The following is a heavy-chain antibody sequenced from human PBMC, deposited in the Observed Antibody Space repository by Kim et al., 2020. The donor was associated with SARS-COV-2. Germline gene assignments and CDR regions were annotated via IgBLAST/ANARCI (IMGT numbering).Heavy chain of an antibody. V-gene: IGHV5-51*01. J-gene: IGHJ3*02. CDR1: GYSFTSYW. D-gene: IGHD6-13*01. CDR3: ARPIAAAGRGDDAFDI. CDR2: IYPGDSDT. Sequence: GESLKISCKGSGYSFTSYWIGWVRQMPGKGLEWMGIIYPGDSDTRYSPSFQGQVTISADKSISTAYLQWSSLKASDTAMYYCARPIAAAGRGDDAFDIWGQGTMVTVSS.